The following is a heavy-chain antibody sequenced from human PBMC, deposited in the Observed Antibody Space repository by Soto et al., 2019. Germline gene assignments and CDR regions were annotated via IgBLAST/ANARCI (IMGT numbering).Heavy chain of an antibody. D-gene: IGHD3-22*01. V-gene: IGHV3-30-3*01. CDR2: ISYDGSNK. CDR1: GFTFSSYA. CDR3: ARVTTDYYDSSGYFDY. J-gene: IGHJ4*02. Sequence: QVQLVESGGGVVQPGRSLRLSCAASGFTFSSYAMHWVRQAPGKGLEWVAVISYDGSNKYYADSVKGRFTISRDNSKNTLYLQMNSLRAEDTAVYYCARVTTDYYDSSGYFDYWGQGTLVTVSS.